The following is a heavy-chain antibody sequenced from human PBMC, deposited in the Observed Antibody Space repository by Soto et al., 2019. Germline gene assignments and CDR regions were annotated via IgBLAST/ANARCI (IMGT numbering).Heavy chain of an antibody. J-gene: IGHJ4*02. D-gene: IGHD5-12*01. CDR1: GYTFTGYY. CDR3: ARAGGYSGYDYGRTFDY. Sequence: QVQLVQSGAEVKKPGASVKVSCKASGYTFTGYYMHWVRQAPGQGLEWMGWINPDSGGTNYEQKFQGWVTMTRDTSISTAYRELSRLRSDDTAVYYCARAGGYSGYDYGRTFDYWGQGTLVTVSS. CDR2: INPDSGGT. V-gene: IGHV1-2*04.